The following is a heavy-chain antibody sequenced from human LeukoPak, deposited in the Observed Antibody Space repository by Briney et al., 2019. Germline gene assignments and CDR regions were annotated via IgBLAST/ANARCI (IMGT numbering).Heavy chain of an antibody. CDR2: ISGSGGST. D-gene: IGHD3-10*01. V-gene: IGHV3-23*01. Sequence: PGGSLRLSCAASGFTFSNYAMSWVRQAPGKGLEWVSGISGSGGSTYYADSVKGRFTISRDNSKNTLYLQMNSLRAEDTAVYYCAKRSAPVLLWFGELYFDYWGQGTLVTVSS. CDR3: AKRSAPVLLWFGELYFDY. CDR1: GFTFSNYA. J-gene: IGHJ4*02.